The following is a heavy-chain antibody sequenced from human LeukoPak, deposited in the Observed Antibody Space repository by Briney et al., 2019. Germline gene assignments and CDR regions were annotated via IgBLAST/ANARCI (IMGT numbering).Heavy chain of an antibody. CDR2: ISSSSSYT. CDR1: GFTFSDYY. J-gene: IGHJ4*02. Sequence: GGSLRLSCAASGFTFSDYYMSWIRQAPGKGLEWVSYISSSSSYTNYADSVKGRFTISRDNAKNSLYLQMNSLRAEDTAVYYCARMLGFGEPYYWGQGTLVTVSS. V-gene: IGHV3-11*03. CDR3: ARMLGFGEPYY. D-gene: IGHD3-10*01.